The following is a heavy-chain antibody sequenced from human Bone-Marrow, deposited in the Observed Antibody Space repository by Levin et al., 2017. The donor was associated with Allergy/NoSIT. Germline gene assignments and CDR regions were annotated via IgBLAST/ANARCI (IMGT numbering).Heavy chain of an antibody. D-gene: IGHD3-3*01. CDR3: AKGIFNYCHSPDDY. CDR1: GFTFSTYG. J-gene: IGHJ4*02. Sequence: GGSLRLSCAASGFTFSTYGMSWVRQAPGEGLQWVSEISGSGGDTRYADSVKGRFTVSRDNSKSVLYLQMNSLRVEDTAVYYCAKGIFNYCHSPDDYWGQGTLVTVSS. CDR2: ISGSGGDT. V-gene: IGHV3-23*01.